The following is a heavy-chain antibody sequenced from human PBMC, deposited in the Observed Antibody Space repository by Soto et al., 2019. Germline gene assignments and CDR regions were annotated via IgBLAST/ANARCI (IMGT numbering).Heavy chain of an antibody. CDR3: ARSYCSGGSCYLGGDNWFDP. Sequence: QVQLQESGPGLVKPSQTLSLTCTVSGGSISSGGYYWSWIRQHPGKGLEWIGYIYYSGSTYYNPSHKKQKTKTKDTYKNQNTQKINNKTAADTAVYYCARSYCSGGSCYLGGDNWFDPWGQGTLVTVSS. J-gene: IGHJ5*02. V-gene: IGHV4-31*01. CDR2: IYYSGST. D-gene: IGHD2-15*01. CDR1: GGSISSGGYY.